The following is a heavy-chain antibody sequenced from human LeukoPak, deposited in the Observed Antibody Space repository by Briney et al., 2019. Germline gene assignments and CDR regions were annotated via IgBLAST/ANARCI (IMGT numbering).Heavy chain of an antibody. CDR1: GFTFSSYA. CDR2: ISYDGSNK. CDR3: ARAGIAAAGRAFDI. D-gene: IGHD6-13*01. Sequence: PGGSLRLSCAASGFTFSSYAMHWVRQAPGKGLEWVAVISYDGSNKYYADSVKGRFTISRDNSKNTLYLQMNSLRAEDTAVYYCARAGIAAAGRAFDIWGQGTMVTVSS. V-gene: IGHV3-30-3*01. J-gene: IGHJ3*02.